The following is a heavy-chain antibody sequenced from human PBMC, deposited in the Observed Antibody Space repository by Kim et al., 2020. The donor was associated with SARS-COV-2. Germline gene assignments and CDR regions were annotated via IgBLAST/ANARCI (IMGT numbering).Heavy chain of an antibody. CDR1: GGTFSSYA. D-gene: IGHD2-2*01. CDR3: ARDAIVVVPAAMVREEDYYGMDV. CDR2: IIPIFGTA. J-gene: IGHJ6*02. Sequence: SVKVSCKASGGTFSSYAISWVRQAPGQGLEWMGGIIPIFGTANYAQKFQGRVTITADESTSTAYTELSSLRSEDTAVYYCARDAIVVVPAAMVREEDYYGMDVWGQGTTVTVSS. V-gene: IGHV1-69*13.